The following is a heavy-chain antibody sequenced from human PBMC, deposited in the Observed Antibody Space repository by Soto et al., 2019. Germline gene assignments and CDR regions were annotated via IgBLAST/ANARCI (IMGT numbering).Heavy chain of an antibody. V-gene: IGHV3-23*01. CDR3: ATSRYCSGGSCLIDP. Sequence: EVQLLESGGGLVQPGGSLRLSCAASGFTFSSYAMSWVRQAPGKGLEWVSAISGSGGSTYYADSVKGRFTISRDNSKNTLYLQMNSLRAEDMAVYYCATSRYCSGGSCLIDPWGQGTLVTVSS. D-gene: IGHD2-15*01. J-gene: IGHJ5*02. CDR2: ISGSGGST. CDR1: GFTFSSYA.